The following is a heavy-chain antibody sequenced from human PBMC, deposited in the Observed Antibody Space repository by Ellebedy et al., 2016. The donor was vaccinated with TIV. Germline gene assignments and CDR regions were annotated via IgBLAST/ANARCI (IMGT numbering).Heavy chain of an antibody. D-gene: IGHD3-22*01. CDR3: AKPPVGFYYDGVSSSPSEFDD. V-gene: IGHV3-23*01. J-gene: IGHJ4*02. Sequence: PGGSLRLSCAASGLTFSSHAMSRVRQAPGKGLEWVSSISGSGGNTYYADSVKGRFTISRDNSKNTLYLQMYSLRVEDTAVYYCAKPPVGFYYDGVSSSPSEFDDWGQGTLVTVSS. CDR2: ISGSGGNT. CDR1: GLTFSSHA.